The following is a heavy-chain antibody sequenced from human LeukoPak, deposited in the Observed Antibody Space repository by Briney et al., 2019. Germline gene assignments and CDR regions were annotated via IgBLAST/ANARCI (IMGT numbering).Heavy chain of an antibody. CDR3: ARRSGIAVAGAFDY. CDR2: ISGSGDST. V-gene: IGHV3-23*01. CDR1: GFTFSNYA. D-gene: IGHD6-19*01. J-gene: IGHJ4*02. Sequence: GGTLRLSCAASGFTFSNYAMRWVRQAPGKGLEWVSGISGSGDSTYYADSVKGRFTISRDNSKNTLYLQMNSLRAEDTAVYYYARRSGIAVAGAFDYWGQGTLVTVSS.